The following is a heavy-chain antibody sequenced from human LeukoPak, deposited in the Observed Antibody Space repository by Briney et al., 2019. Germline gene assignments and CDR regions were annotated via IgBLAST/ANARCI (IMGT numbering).Heavy chain of an antibody. V-gene: IGHV3-23*01. J-gene: IGHJ5*02. CDR1: GFTFSSYA. CDR2: ISDSGTST. D-gene: IGHD2-2*01. Sequence: GGSLRLSCAASGFTFSSYAMSWVLQAPGKGLEWVSAISDSGTSTYYADSVKGRFTIFRDNSKNTLYLQVNSLRAEDTAVYYCATRERYCTSASCYEWFDPWGQGTLVTVSS. CDR3: ATRERYCTSASCYEWFDP.